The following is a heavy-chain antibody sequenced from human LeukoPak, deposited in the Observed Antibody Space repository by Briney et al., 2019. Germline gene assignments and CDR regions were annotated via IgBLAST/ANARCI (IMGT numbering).Heavy chain of an antibody. CDR2: ISGSGGCT. V-gene: IGHV3-23*01. CDR1: GFTFSSYA. Sequence: PGGSLRLSCAASGFTFSSYAMSWVRQAPGKGLEWVSAISGSGGCTYYADSVKGRFTISRDNSKNTLYLQMNSLRAEDTAVYYCAKDSRRYYYDSSGYYLFDSWGQGTLVTVSS. J-gene: IGHJ4*02. D-gene: IGHD3-22*01. CDR3: AKDSRRYYYDSSGYYLFDS.